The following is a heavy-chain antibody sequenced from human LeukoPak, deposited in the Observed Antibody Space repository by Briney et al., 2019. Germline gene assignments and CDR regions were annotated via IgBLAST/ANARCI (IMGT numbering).Heavy chain of an antibody. D-gene: IGHD5-18*01. Sequence: PSETLSPTCTVSGGSISSYYWSWIRQPPGKGLEWIGYIYYSGSTNYNPSLKSRVTISVDTSKNQFSLKLSSVTAADTAVYYCAGGDTAMENLFDYWGQGTLVTVSS. V-gene: IGHV4-59*01. CDR3: AGGDTAMENLFDY. CDR1: GGSISSYY. J-gene: IGHJ4*02. CDR2: IYYSGST.